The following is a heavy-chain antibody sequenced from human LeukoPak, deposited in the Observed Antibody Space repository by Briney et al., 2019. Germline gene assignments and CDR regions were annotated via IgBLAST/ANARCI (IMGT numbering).Heavy chain of an antibody. D-gene: IGHD2-2*01. CDR2: ISGSGGST. CDR3: ANTGNIVVVPAARFDY. J-gene: IGHJ4*02. V-gene: IGHV3-23*01. CDR1: GFTFSSYA. Sequence: GGSLRLSCAASGFTFSSYAMSWVRQAPGKGLEWVSAISGSGGSTYYADSVKGRFTISRDNSKNTLYLQMNSLRAEDTAVYYCANTGNIVVVPAARFDYWGQGTLVTVSS.